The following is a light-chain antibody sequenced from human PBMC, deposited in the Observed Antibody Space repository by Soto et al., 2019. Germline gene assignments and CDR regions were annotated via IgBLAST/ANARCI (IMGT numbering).Light chain of an antibody. CDR1: QSVSSSY. V-gene: IGKV3-20*01. Sequence: IVLTPSAGALSLSPGERATLSCRASQSVSSSYLAWYQQKPGQAPRLLIYGASSRATGIPDRFSGSGSGTDFTLTISRLEPEDFAVYYCQQYGSSPPWTFGQGTKVDI. CDR3: QQYGSSPPWT. J-gene: IGKJ1*01. CDR2: GAS.